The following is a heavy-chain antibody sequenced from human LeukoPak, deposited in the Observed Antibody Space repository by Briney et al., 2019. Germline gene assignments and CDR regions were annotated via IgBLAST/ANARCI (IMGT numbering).Heavy chain of an antibody. CDR2: INPNTGGT. J-gene: IGHJ4*02. CDR3: ARGGHGHAQNDY. CDR1: GYTFTDYH. V-gene: IGHV1-2*02. Sequence: ASVKVSCKASGYTFTDYHIHWVRQAPGQGLEWMGWINPNTGGTNYAQNFQGRVTMTRDTSLTTSYMDLSSLLSDDTALYYCARGGHGHAQNDYWGQGTLVTVSS. D-gene: IGHD3-16*01.